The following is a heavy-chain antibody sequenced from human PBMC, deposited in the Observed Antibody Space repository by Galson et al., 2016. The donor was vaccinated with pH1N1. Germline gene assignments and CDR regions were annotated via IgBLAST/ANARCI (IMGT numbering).Heavy chain of an antibody. CDR3: ARSLNYDSWSGYSDYSMDV. Sequence: CAASGFTFSNHAMHWVRQAPGKGLEYVAGISSYGGSPQYANSVKDRFIISRVNTKNTLYLQMGSLRVEDMAVYYCARSLNYDSWSGYSDYSMDVWGQGTTVTVSS. CDR1: GFTFSNHA. V-gene: IGHV3-64*01. D-gene: IGHD3-3*01. J-gene: IGHJ6*02. CDR2: ISSYGGSP.